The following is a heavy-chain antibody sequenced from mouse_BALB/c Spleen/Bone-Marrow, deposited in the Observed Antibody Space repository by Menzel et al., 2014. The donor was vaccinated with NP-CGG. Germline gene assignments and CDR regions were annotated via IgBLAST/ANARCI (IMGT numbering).Heavy chain of an antibody. V-gene: IGHV14-3*02. D-gene: IGHD1-1*01. Sequence: VQLKQSGAELVKPGASVKLSCTASGFNIKDTYMYWVRQRPEQGLEWIGRIDPANGNTKYDPKFQGKATITADTSSNTAYLQLSSLSSEDTAVYYCTRWVYYGSSYFDYWGQGTTLTVSS. J-gene: IGHJ2*01. CDR1: GFNIKDTY. CDR2: IDPANGNT. CDR3: TRWVYYGSSYFDY.